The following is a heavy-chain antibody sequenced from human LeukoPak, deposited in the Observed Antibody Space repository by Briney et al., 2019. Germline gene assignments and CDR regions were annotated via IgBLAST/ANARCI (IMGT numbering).Heavy chain of an antibody. CDR1: GFTFSDYY. Sequence: PGGSLRLSCAASGFTFSDYYMSWIRQAPGKGLEWVSYISSSSSYTNYADSVKGRFTISRDNAKNSLYLQMNSLRADDTAVYYCASNRETSGSGGYCFDYWGQGTLVTVSS. V-gene: IGHV3-11*06. CDR2: ISSSSSYT. J-gene: IGHJ4*02. D-gene: IGHD3-10*01. CDR3: ASNRETSGSGGYCFDY.